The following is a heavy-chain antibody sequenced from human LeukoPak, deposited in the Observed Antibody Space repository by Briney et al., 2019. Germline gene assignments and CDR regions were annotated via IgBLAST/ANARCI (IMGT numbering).Heavy chain of an antibody. Sequence: SETLSLTCNVSGASINSYRWNWIRQPPGKGLEWIGYISYDGKTNYNPSLKSRLTLSVDTSKNQFSLNLNSVTAADTAVYYCARPLGITGTDWFDPWGQGTLVTVSS. CDR2: ISYDGKT. D-gene: IGHD1-20*01. CDR3: ARPLGITGTDWFDP. CDR1: GASINSYR. J-gene: IGHJ5*02. V-gene: IGHV4-59*08.